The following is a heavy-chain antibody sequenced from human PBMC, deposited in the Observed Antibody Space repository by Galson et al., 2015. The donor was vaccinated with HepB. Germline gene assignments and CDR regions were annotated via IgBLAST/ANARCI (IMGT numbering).Heavy chain of an antibody. CDR2: TYYRSKWFN. D-gene: IGHD6-19*01. CDR3: AGSSGWYHPFFDY. J-gene: IGHJ4*02. Sequence: CAISGDSVSSNSAAWNWIRQSPSRGLEWLGRTYYRSKWFNEYAVSVKSRIIINPDTSKNQFPLQLNSVTPEDTAVYYCAGSSGWYHPFFDYWGQGTLVTVSS. CDR1: GDSVSSNSAA. V-gene: IGHV6-1*01.